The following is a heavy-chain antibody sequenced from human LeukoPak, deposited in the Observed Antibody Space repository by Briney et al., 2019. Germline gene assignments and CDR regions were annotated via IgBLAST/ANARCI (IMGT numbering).Heavy chain of an antibody. CDR2: ISSSGST. Sequence: SETLSLTCTVSGDSISSGDYYWSWIRQPAVKGLEWIGRISSSGSTNYNPSLKSRVTISVDTSKNQFSLKLSSVTAADTAVYYCARDQTSKGDAFDIWGQGTMVTVSS. CDR1: GDSISSGDYY. V-gene: IGHV4-61*02. J-gene: IGHJ3*02. CDR3: ARDQTSKGDAFDI.